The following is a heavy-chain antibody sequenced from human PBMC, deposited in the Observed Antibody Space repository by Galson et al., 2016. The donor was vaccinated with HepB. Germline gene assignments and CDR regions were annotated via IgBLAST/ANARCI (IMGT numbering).Heavy chain of an antibody. CDR2: FDPEDGET. V-gene: IGHV1-24*01. Sequence: SVKVSCKVSGNSLAELFIHWVRLAPGKGLEWMGGFDPEDGETTYAQKFQGRVSMTEDTSTDTGYMELSSLRYDDTAVYYCATFGSYTTSSPYYYYYFGMDVWGKGTTVTVSS. CDR3: ATFGSYTTSSPYYYYYFGMDV. J-gene: IGHJ6*04. D-gene: IGHD3-10*01. CDR1: GNSLAELF.